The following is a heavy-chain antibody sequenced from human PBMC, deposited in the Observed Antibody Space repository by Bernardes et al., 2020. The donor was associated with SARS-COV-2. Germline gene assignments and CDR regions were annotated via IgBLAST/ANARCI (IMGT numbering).Heavy chain of an antibody. CDR1: GFIFRNYG. V-gene: IGHV3-33*01. CDR2: IWYDRSNI. D-gene: IGHD3-22*01. J-gene: IGHJ4*02. CDR3: ARSAYYDSRDYSIDL. Sequence: GGSLRLSCTTSGFIFRNYGMHWVRQSPGKGLEWMAIIWYDRSNIYYADSAKGRFTISRDNSRDTVYLDMNSLRDDDTAIYHCARSAYYDSRDYSIDLWCQGTLVRVSS.